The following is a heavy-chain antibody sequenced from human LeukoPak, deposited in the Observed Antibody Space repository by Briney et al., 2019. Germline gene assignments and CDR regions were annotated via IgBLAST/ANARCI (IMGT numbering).Heavy chain of an antibody. CDR3: AREGGYDFSYFDY. D-gene: IGHD5-12*01. CDR2: IYYSGST. J-gene: IGHJ4*02. CDR1: GGSVSSGSYY. Sequence: SETLSLTCTVSGGSVSSGSYYWSWIRQPPGKGPEWIGYIYYSGSTNYNPSLESRVTISVDTSKNQFSLKLSSVTAADTAVYYCAREGGYDFSYFDYWGQGTLVTVSS. V-gene: IGHV4-61*01.